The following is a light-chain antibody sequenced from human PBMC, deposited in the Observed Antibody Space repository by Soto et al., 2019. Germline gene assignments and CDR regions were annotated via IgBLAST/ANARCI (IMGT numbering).Light chain of an antibody. J-gene: IGLJ1*01. CDR3: CSYAGSSYV. V-gene: IGLV2-8*01. CDR1: RSDVGDYKY. CDR2: EVN. Sequence: QPVLTQPPSASGSPGQSVTISCTGSRSDVGDYKYVSWYQQYPGKAPKLIIYEVNRRPSGVPDRFSGSKSDNAASLTVSGLQAEDEADYYCCSYAGSSYVFGSGTKVTVL.